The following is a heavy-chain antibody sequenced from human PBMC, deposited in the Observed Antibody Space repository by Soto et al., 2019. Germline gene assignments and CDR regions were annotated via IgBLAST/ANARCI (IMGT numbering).Heavy chain of an antibody. CDR2: SVANSGNT. D-gene: IGHD3-10*01. CDR3: ARVAGYGSGNRFFDN. Sequence: QGQLVQSGPEVTKPGASVKVSCKTSDYPFTSYGLSWVRQAPGQGLEWMGWSVANSGNTIYAQKFQGRLTIYTDRSTNTGYMERRSLTSDDSALYYCARVAGYGSGNRFFDNWGQGTLVTVS. J-gene: IGHJ4*02. V-gene: IGHV1-18*01. CDR1: DYPFTSYG.